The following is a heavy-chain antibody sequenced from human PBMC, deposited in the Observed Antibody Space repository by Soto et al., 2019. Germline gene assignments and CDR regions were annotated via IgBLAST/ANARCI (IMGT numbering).Heavy chain of an antibody. J-gene: IGHJ6*02. Sequence: QVHLVQSGAEVKKPGASVKVSCKGSGYAFTTYGITWVRQAPGEGLEWVGGIMPVFATPDYAQKFQGRVTISADESTTTAYLELTSLTTDDTAVYYCARDKDRQQLGGNYYYILDVWGQGTAITVSS. V-gene: IGHV1-69*13. CDR3: ARDKDRQQLGGNYYYILDV. CDR2: IMPVFATP. D-gene: IGHD3-3*02. CDR1: GYAFTTYG.